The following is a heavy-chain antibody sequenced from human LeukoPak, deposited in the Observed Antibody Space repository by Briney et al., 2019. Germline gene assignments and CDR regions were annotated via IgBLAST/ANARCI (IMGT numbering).Heavy chain of an antibody. J-gene: IGHJ4*02. D-gene: IGHD3-10*01. CDR3: ARDYASDY. Sequence: GGSLRLSCAASGFTFSSYDMNWVRQAPGKGLEWVSYISNSGSTIYYADSVKGRFTISRDNAKSSLYLQMNRLRAEDTAVYYCARDYASDYWGQGTLVTVSS. CDR1: GFTFSSYD. CDR2: ISNSGSTI. V-gene: IGHV3-48*03.